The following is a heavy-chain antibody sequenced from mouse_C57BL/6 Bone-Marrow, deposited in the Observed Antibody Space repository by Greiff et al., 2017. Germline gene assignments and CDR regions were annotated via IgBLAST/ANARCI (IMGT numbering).Heavy chain of an antibody. CDR3: TTEDYGYGFAY. J-gene: IGHJ3*01. CDR2: IDPENGDT. V-gene: IGHV14-4*01. Sequence: EVKLMESGAELVRPGASVKLSCTASGFNIKDDYMHWVKQRPEQGLEWIGWIDPENGDTEYASKFQGKATITADTSSNTAYLQLSSLTSEDTAVYYCTTEDYGYGFAYWGQGTLVTVSA. CDR1: GFNIKDDY. D-gene: IGHD2-2*01.